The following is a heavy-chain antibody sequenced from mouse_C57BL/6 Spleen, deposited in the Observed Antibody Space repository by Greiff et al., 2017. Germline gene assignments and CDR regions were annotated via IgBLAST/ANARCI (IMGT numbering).Heavy chain of an antibody. Sequence: EVKLQESGGGLVQPGGSMKLSCAASGFTFSDAWMDWVRQSTEKGLEWVAEIRNKANNHATYYAESVKGRFTISRDDSKSSVYLQMNSLRAEDTGIYYCTRALPYCYAMDYWGQGTSVTVSS. CDR1: GFTFSDAW. V-gene: IGHV6-6*01. CDR3: TRALPYCYAMDY. J-gene: IGHJ4*01. D-gene: IGHD1-3*01. CDR2: IRNKANNHAT.